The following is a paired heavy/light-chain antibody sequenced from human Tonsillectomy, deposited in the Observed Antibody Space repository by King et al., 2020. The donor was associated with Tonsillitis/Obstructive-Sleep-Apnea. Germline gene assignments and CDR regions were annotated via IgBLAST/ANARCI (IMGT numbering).Heavy chain of an antibody. CDR3: ARLYDGIHPPDY. CDR2: IYYSGST. Sequence: LQLQESGPGLVKPSETLSLTCTVSGGSIRSGKYYWGWIRQPPGKRLEWFGSIYYSGSTYYNPSLKSRVTISVDTSKNDFSLELRSATAADTAVYYCARLYDGIHPPDYWGQGTLVTVSS. CDR1: GGSIRSGKYY. V-gene: IGHV4-39*02. J-gene: IGHJ4*02. D-gene: IGHD3-10*01.
Light chain of an antibody. CDR2: KAS. CDR1: QSISTW. V-gene: IGKV1-5*03. Sequence: DVQMTQSPSTLSASVGDEVTITCRASQSISTWLAWYQQKPGKAPKLLIYKASTLENGVPSRISGSGSGTEFTLTISSLQPDDFSTYYCQQYNAYPYTFGQGTKLEIK. CDR3: QQYNAYPYT. J-gene: IGKJ2*01.